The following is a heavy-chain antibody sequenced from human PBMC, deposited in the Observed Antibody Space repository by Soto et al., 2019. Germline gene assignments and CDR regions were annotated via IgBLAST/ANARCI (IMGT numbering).Heavy chain of an antibody. D-gene: IGHD6-19*01. Sequence: SETLSLTCTVSGGSISGYYWSWIRQPPGKGLECIGYILYSGKSNYSPSLKSRVTMSVDTSKNQLSLKLNSMTAADTAIYYCARVGGSGWNFDSWGQGILVTVSS. J-gene: IGHJ4*02. CDR1: GGSISGYY. V-gene: IGHV4-59*01. CDR2: ILYSGKS. CDR3: ARVGGSGWNFDS.